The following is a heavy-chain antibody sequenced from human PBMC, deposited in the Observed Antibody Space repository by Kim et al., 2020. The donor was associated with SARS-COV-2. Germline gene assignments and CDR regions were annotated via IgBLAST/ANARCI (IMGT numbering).Heavy chain of an antibody. CDR3: ARALLWFGGDQIP. Sequence: GGSLRLSCAASGFTFSDYYMSWIRQAPGKGLEWVSYISSSSSYTNYADSVKGRFTISRDNAKNSLYLQMNSLRAEDTAVYYCARALLWFGGDQIPWGQGTLVTVSS. CDR2: ISSSSSYT. D-gene: IGHD3-10*01. J-gene: IGHJ5*02. CDR1: GFTFSDYY. V-gene: IGHV3-11*06.